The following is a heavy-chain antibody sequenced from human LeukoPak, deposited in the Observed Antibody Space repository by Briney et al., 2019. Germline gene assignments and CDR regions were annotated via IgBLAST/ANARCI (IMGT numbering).Heavy chain of an antibody. D-gene: IGHD3-22*01. CDR1: GFTFDDYA. V-gene: IGHV3-74*01. Sequence: GGSLRLSCAASGFTFDDYAMHWVRQAPGKGLVWVSRINSDGSSTIYADSVKGRFTISRDNAKKTLYLQMNSPRAEDTAVYYCARESYYYDSSGSYYYYYYMDVWGKGTTVTVSS. CDR2: INSDGSST. J-gene: IGHJ6*03. CDR3: ARESYYYDSSGSYYYYYYMDV.